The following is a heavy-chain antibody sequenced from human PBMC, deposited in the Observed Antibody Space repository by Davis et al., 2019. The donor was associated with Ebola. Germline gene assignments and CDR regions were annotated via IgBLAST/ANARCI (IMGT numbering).Heavy chain of an antibody. CDR1: GGSFSGYY. V-gene: IGHV4-34*01. CDR3: TRQFYYDYGMDV. J-gene: IGHJ6*04. CDR2: INHSGST. Sequence: SETLSLTCAVYGGSFSGYYWSWIRQPPGKGLEWIGEINHSGSTNYNPSLKSRVTISVDTSKNQFSLKLSSVTAADTAVYYCTRQFYYDYGMDVWGKGTTVSVSS. D-gene: IGHD3-10*01.